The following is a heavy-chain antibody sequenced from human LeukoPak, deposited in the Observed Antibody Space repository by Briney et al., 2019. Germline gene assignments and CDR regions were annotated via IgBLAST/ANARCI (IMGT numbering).Heavy chain of an antibody. D-gene: IGHD1-14*01. J-gene: IGHJ5*02. CDR3: ARRDHTGRSHAWFDP. CDR2: LSDTGTT. V-gene: IGHV4-39*01. Sequence: TPSETLSLTCTVSGGSVSTISHFWDWVRQPPGKGLEWIVSLSDTGTTYYNPSLERRVTMSVDTSKNQFSLKLSSVTAADTAVYDCARRDHTGRSHAWFDPWGQGTLVTVSS. CDR1: GGSVSTISHF.